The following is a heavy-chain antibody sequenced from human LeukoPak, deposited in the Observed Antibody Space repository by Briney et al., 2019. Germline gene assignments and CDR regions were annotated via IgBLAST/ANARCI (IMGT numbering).Heavy chain of an antibody. Sequence: PSETLSLTCTVSSGSISTSNYYWGWIRQPPGKGLEWIGSIYYSGSTYYNPSLKSRVTISVDTSKNQFSLKLSSVTAADTAVYYCARDFRYTSSWYPNYYFDYWGQGTLVTVSS. D-gene: IGHD6-13*01. J-gene: IGHJ4*02. CDR3: ARDFRYTSSWYPNYYFDY. CDR2: IYYSGST. V-gene: IGHV4-39*07. CDR1: SGSISTSNYY.